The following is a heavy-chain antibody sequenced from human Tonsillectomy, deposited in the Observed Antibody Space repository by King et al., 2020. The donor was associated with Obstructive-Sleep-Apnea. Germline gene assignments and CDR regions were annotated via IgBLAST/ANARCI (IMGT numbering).Heavy chain of an antibody. CDR1: GFTFSSYW. V-gene: IGHV3-7*03. Sequence: VQLVESGGGLVQPGRSLRLSCAASGFTFSSYWMSWVRQAPGKGLEWVANIKRDGNERYYVDSVKGRFTISRDNAKNSLYLQMNSLRAEDTAVYYCARDFSGPFDCWGQGTLVTVSS. J-gene: IGHJ4*02. D-gene: IGHD6-19*01. CDR3: ARDFSGPFDC. CDR2: IKRDGNER.